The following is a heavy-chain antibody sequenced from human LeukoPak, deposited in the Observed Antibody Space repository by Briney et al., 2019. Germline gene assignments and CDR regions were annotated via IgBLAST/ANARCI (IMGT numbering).Heavy chain of an antibody. D-gene: IGHD3-10*01. Sequence: ASVKVSCKVSGYTLTELSMHWVRQAPGKGLEWMGGFDPEDGETIYAQKFQGRVTMTEDTSTDTAYMGLSSLRSEDTAVYYCATNRGFGELPDYYYYMDVWGKGATVTVSS. V-gene: IGHV1-24*01. J-gene: IGHJ6*03. CDR3: ATNRGFGELPDYYYYMDV. CDR2: FDPEDGET. CDR1: GYTLTELS.